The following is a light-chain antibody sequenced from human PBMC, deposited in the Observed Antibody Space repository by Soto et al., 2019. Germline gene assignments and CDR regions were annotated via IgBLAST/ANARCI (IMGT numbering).Light chain of an antibody. CDR3: QQYNSYSPRT. J-gene: IGKJ1*01. Sequence: IKLTQSLSSLSASVGDRVTITCRASQYIAIYLAWYQQKPGEAPKLLIYAASTLYGGVPSRFSGSGSGTDFALTITSLQAEDFATYYCQQYNSYSPRTFCQLTKVDI. CDR2: AAS. V-gene: IGKV1-9*01. CDR1: QYIAIY.